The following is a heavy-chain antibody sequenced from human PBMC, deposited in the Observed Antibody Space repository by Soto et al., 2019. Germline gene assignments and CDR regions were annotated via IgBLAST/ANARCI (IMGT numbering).Heavy chain of an antibody. CDR1: GGSISSGGYS. V-gene: IGHV4-30-2*01. CDR3: ARDVDSSSRSVWFDP. CDR2: IYHSGST. D-gene: IGHD6-13*01. J-gene: IGHJ5*02. Sequence: SETLSLTCAVSGGSISSGGYSWSWIRQPPGKGLEWIGYIYHSGSTYYNPSLKSRVTISVDRSKNQFSLKLSSVTAADTAVYYCARDVDSSSRSVWFDPWGQGTLVTVSS.